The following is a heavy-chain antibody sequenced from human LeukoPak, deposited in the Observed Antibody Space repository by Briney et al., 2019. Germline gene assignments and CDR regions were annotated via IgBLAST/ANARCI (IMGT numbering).Heavy chain of an antibody. V-gene: IGHV1-8*03. J-gene: IGHJ4*02. Sequence: ASVKVSCKASGYTFTSYDINWVRQATGQGLEWMGWMNPNSGNTGYAQKFQGRVTITRNTSTSTAYMELRSLRSDDTAVYYCASYDFWSGYYLAFDYWGQGTLVTVSS. CDR2: MNPNSGNT. CDR1: GYTFTSYD. CDR3: ASYDFWSGYYLAFDY. D-gene: IGHD3-3*01.